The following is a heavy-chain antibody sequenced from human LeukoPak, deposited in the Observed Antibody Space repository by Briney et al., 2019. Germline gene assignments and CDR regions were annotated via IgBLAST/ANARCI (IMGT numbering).Heavy chain of an antibody. J-gene: IGHJ4*02. D-gene: IGHD3-10*01. CDR3: AKASLYGSGSYPADLDY. CDR2: ISYDGSNK. V-gene: IGHV3-30-3*01. Sequence: GGSLRLSCAASGFTFSSYAMHWVRQAPGKGLEWVAVISYDGSNKYYADSVKGRFTISRDNSKNTLYLQMNSLRAEDTAVYYCAKASLYGSGSYPADLDYWGQGTLVTVSS. CDR1: GFTFSSYA.